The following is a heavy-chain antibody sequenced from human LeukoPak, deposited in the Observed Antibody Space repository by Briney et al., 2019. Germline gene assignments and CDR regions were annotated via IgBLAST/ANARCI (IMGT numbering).Heavy chain of an antibody. CDR2: ISGSGGST. D-gene: IGHD3-3*01. CDR1: GFTFSSYA. Sequence: GGSLRLSCAASGFTFSSYAMSWVRQAPGKGLEWVSAISGSGGSTYYADSVKGRFTISRDNSKNTLHLQMNSLRAEDTAVYYCAKVIYDFWSGYSIYYFDYWGQGTLVTVSS. CDR3: AKVIYDFWSGYSIYYFDY. J-gene: IGHJ4*02. V-gene: IGHV3-23*01.